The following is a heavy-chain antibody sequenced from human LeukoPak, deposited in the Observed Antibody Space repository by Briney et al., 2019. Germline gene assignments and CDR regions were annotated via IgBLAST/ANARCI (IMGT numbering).Heavy chain of an antibody. Sequence: MPSETLSLTCAVYGGSFSGYCWSWIRQSPGKGLEWIGEISHSGSTNSNPSLKSRVTISMDSSKNQFSLKLNSVTAADTAVYYCARDLVDSGSPSPPGFWGQGTLVTVSS. CDR2: ISHSGST. V-gene: IGHV4-34*01. CDR1: GGSFSGYC. J-gene: IGHJ4*02. CDR3: ARDLVDSGSPSPPGF. D-gene: IGHD1-26*01.